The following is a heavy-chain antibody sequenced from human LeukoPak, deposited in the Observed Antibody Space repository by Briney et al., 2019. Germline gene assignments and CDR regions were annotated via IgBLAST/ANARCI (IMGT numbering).Heavy chain of an antibody. CDR2: IYTSGST. CDR1: GGSISSYY. Sequence: PSETLSLTCTVSGGSISSYYWSWIRQPAGKGLEWIGRIYTSGSTNYNPSLKSRVTMSVDTSKNQFSLKLSSVTAADTAVYYCAREMGSLTPGRSMHSGYDWAHYYYYYGMDVWGQGTTVTVSS. D-gene: IGHD5-12*01. CDR3: AREMGSLTPGRSMHSGYDWAHYYYYYGMDV. J-gene: IGHJ6*02. V-gene: IGHV4-4*07.